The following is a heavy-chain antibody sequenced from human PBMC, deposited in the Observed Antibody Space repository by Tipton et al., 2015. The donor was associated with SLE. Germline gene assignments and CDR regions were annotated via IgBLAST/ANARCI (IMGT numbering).Heavy chain of an antibody. CDR3: ARETSGNWYYFDH. Sequence: TLSLTCAVSGFSISSAYYWGWIRQPPGKGLEWIGYISYSGSTSYYPSLKSRVTISLHTSKNQFSLQLNSVTPEDTAVYYCARETSGNWYYFDHWGQGTLVTVSS. CDR1: GFSISSAYY. D-gene: IGHD1-1*01. V-gene: IGHV4-38-2*02. CDR2: ISYSGST. J-gene: IGHJ4*02.